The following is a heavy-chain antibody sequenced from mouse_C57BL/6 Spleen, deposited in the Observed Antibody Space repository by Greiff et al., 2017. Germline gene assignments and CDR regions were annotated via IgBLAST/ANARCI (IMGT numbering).Heavy chain of an antibody. CDR3: ERSLDGSSHSY. J-gene: IGHJ3*01. V-gene: IGHV1-69*01. CDR1: GYTFTSYW. D-gene: IGHD1-1*01. CDR2: IDPSDSYT. Sequence: QVQLQQPGAELVMPGASVKLSCKASGYTFTSYWMHWVKQRPGQGLEWIGEIDPSDSYTNYNQKFKGKSTLTVDKSSSTAYMQLSSLASEDSAVYYCERSLDGSSHSYWGQGTLVTVSA.